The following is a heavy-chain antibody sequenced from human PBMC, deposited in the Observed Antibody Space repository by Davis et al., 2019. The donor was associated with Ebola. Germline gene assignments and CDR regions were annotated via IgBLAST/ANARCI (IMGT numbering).Heavy chain of an antibody. CDR1: GFTFSSYS. CDR2: ISSSSSYI. V-gene: IGHV3-21*01. Sequence: GESLKISCAASGFTFSSYSMNWVRQAPGKGLEWVSSISSSSSYIYYADSVKGRFTISRDNAKNSLYLQMNSLRAEDTAVYYCARDRRDGYRGDYYYGMDVWGQGTTVTVSS. CDR3: ARDRRDGYRGDYYYGMDV. D-gene: IGHD5-24*01. J-gene: IGHJ6*02.